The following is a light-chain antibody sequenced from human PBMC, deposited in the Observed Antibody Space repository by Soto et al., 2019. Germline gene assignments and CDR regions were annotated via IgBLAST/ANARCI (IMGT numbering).Light chain of an antibody. CDR2: GNS. CDR3: QHYDSSLSGPDV. Sequence: QAVVTQPPSVSGAPGQRVTISCTGSSSNIGAGYDVHWYQQLPGTAPKLLIYGNSNRPSGVPDRFSGSKSGTSASLAITGLQAEDEAAYSCQHYDSSLSGPDVFGTGTKLTVL. CDR1: SSNIGAGYD. V-gene: IGLV1-40*01. J-gene: IGLJ1*01.